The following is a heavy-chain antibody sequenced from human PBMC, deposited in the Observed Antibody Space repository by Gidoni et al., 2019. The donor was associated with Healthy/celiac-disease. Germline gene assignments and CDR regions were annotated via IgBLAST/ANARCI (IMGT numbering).Heavy chain of an antibody. CDR3: ARDTAIAAAGSAEYFQH. CDR1: GFTLSSYG. J-gene: IGHJ1*01. Sequence: QVQLVESGGGVVQPGRSLRLSCAASGFTLSSYGMHWVRQAPGKGLGRVAVIWSDGSNKYYADSVKGRFTISRDNSKNTLYLQMNSLRAEDTAVYYCARDTAIAAAGSAEYFQHWGQGTLVTVSS. CDR2: IWSDGSNK. D-gene: IGHD6-13*01. V-gene: IGHV3-33*01.